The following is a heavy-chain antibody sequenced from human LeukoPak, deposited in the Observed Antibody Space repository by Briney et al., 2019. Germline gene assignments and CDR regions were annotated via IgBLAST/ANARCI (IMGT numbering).Heavy chain of an antibody. D-gene: IGHD3-10*01. V-gene: IGHV4-34*01. Sequence: SETLSLTCAVYGGSFSGHYWSWIRQPPGKGLEWIGEINHSGSTNYNPSLKSRVTISVDTSKNQFSLKLSSVTAAHTAVYYCARAIWFGESRFDYWGQGTLVTVSS. J-gene: IGHJ4*02. CDR2: INHSGST. CDR1: GGSFSGHY. CDR3: ARAIWFGESRFDY.